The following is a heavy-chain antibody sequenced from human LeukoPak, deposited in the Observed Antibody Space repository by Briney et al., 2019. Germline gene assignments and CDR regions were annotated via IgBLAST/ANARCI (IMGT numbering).Heavy chain of an antibody. J-gene: IGHJ4*02. CDR3: AKSGSWIQLQYYFDY. Sequence: AGGSLRLSCAASGFTFSSYAMSWVRQAPGKGLEWVSAISGSGGSTYYADSVKGRFTISRDNSKNTLYLQMNSLRAEDTAVYYCAKSGSWIQLQYYFDYWRQGTLVTVSS. D-gene: IGHD5-18*01. CDR1: GFTFSSYA. CDR2: ISGSGGST. V-gene: IGHV3-23*01.